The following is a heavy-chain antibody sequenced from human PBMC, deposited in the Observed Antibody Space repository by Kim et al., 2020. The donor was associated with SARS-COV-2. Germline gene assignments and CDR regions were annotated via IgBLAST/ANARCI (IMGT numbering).Heavy chain of an antibody. V-gene: IGHV1-8*01. CDR1: GYTFTDYD. J-gene: IGHJ4*02. CDR2: MNPYSGNT. D-gene: IGHD2-2*02. CDR3: ARGDRYCTSSSCYNY. Sequence: ASVKVSCKASGYTFTDYDINWVRQATGQGPEWMGRMNPYSGNTGYAQKFQGRVTMTRDTTMNTAYLDLSGLRSDDGAVYYCARGDRYCTSSSCYNYWGQGTLVTVSS.